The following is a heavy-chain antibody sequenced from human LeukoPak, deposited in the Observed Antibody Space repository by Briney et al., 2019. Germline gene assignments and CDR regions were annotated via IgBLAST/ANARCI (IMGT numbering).Heavy chain of an antibody. V-gene: IGHV3-48*01. CDR2: VSSSSSTI. J-gene: IGHJ3*02. Sequence: GGSLRLSCAASGFTFSSYSMNWVRQAPGKGLEWVSYVSSSSSTIYYADSVKGRFTISRDNAKNSLYLQMNSLRAEDTAVYYCARDGDYDILTGYLNGDAFDIWGQGTMVTVSS. CDR1: GFTFSSYS. CDR3: ARDGDYDILTGYLNGDAFDI. D-gene: IGHD3-9*01.